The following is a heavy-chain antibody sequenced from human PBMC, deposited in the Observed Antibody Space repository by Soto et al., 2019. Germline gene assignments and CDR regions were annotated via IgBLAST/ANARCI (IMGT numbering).Heavy chain of an antibody. V-gene: IGHV3-33*01. D-gene: IGHD4-17*01. CDR1: GFTFSSYG. CDR2: IWYDGSNK. Sequence: QVQLVESGGGVVQPGRSLRLSCAASGFTFSSYGMHWVRQAPGKGLEWVAVIWYDGSNKYYADSVKGRFTISRDNSKNTLYLQMNSLRAEDMAVYYCARDGDDYGDYTYFDYWGQGTLVTVSS. J-gene: IGHJ4*02. CDR3: ARDGDDYGDYTYFDY.